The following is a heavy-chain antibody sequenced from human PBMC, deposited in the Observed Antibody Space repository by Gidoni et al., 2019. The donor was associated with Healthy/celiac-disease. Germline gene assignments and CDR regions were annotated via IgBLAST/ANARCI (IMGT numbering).Heavy chain of an antibody. D-gene: IGHD3-10*01. CDR1: GYTFTGYY. CDR3: ARDRRGLWFGELGLFDP. V-gene: IGHV1-2*02. Sequence: QVQLVQSGAEVKKPGASVKVSCKASGYTFTGYYMHWVRQAPGQGLEWMGWIKPNSGGTNYAQKFQGRVTMTRDTSISTAYMELSRLRSDDTAVYYCARDRRGLWFGELGLFDPWGQGTLVTVSS. CDR2: IKPNSGGT. J-gene: IGHJ5*02.